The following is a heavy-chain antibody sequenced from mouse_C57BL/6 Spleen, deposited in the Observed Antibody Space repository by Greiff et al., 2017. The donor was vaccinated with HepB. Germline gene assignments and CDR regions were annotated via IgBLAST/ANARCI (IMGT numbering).Heavy chain of an antibody. D-gene: IGHD1-1*02. V-gene: IGHV5-9-1*02. Sequence: EVQRVESGEGLVKPGGSLKLSCAASGFTFSSYAMSWVRQTPEKRLEWVAYISSGGDYIYYADTVKGRFTISRDNARNTLYLQMSSLKSEDTAMYYYTRESQTTLWTWFAYWGQGTLVTVSA. CDR1: GFTFSSYA. CDR3: TRESQTTLWTWFAY. J-gene: IGHJ3*01. CDR2: ISSGGDYI.